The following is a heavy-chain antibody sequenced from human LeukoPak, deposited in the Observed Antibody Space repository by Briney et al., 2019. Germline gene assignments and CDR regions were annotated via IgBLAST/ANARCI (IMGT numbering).Heavy chain of an antibody. Sequence: PGGSLRLSCEASGLTFRSYVMSWVRQAPGKGLEWVSGFSDSGGRTFYAEAVKGRFTISRDNSKNTLSLQMNSLRAEDTAVYYCATALVGIDAFDIWGQGTMVTVSS. CDR1: GLTFRSYV. D-gene: IGHD1-26*01. J-gene: IGHJ3*02. CDR3: ATALVGIDAFDI. CDR2: FSDSGGRT. V-gene: IGHV3-23*01.